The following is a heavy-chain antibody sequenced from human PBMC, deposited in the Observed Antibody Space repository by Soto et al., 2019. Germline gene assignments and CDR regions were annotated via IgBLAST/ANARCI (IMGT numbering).Heavy chain of an antibody. V-gene: IGHV4-30-4*08. J-gene: IGHJ4*02. CDR3: ARAGVLRFLEWLGNLDY. CDR2: IYYSGST. Sequence: SEALSLTRTFSGGSISTGGYYWSWVRQHPGKGLEWIGYIYYSGSTYYNPSLKSRVTISVDTSKNQFSLKLSSVTAADTAVYYCARAGVLRFLEWLGNLDYWGQGTLVTVSS. CDR1: GGSISTGGYY. D-gene: IGHD3-3*01.